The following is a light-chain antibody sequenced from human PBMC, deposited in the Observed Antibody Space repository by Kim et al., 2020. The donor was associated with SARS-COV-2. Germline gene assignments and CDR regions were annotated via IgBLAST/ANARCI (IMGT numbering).Light chain of an antibody. CDR3: QQRYTWPRT. CDR1: QSISTY. Sequence: LSPGERATFSCRASQSISTYLAWYQQKPGQAPRLLIYDTSNRATGIPARFSGSASGTDFTLTISSLESEDFAVYYCQQRYTWPRTFGQGTKVDIK. V-gene: IGKV3-11*01. J-gene: IGKJ1*01. CDR2: DTS.